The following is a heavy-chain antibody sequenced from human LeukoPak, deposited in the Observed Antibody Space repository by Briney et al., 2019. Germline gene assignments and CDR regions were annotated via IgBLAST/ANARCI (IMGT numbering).Heavy chain of an antibody. Sequence: ASVKVSFKASGYTFTSYYMHWVRQAPGQGLEWMGIINTSGGSTSYAQKFQGRVTMTRDTSTSTVYMELSSLRSEDTAVYYCAREGGVSVYYDSSGYPDYWGQGTLVTVSS. CDR2: INTSGGST. V-gene: IGHV1-46*01. CDR3: AREGGVSVYYDSSGYPDY. D-gene: IGHD3-22*01. CDR1: GYTFTSYY. J-gene: IGHJ4*02.